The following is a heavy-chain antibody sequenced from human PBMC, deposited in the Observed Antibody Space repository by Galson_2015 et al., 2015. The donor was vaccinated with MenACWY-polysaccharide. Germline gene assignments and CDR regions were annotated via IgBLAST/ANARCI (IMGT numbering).Heavy chain of an antibody. Sequence: TLSLTCTVSGASISNYYWTWIRQPAGKGLEWIGRVYASGSTNSNPSLKSRLTMSVDTSKNQFSLGLSSVTAADTAIYYCARVRGMNRGNYYN. J-gene: IGHJ6*01. CDR2: VYASGST. D-gene: IGHD3-16*01. CDR3: ARVRGMNRGNYYN. V-gene: IGHV4-4*07. CDR1: GASISNYY.